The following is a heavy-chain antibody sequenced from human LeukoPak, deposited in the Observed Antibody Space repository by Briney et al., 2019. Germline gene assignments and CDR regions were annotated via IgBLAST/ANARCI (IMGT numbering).Heavy chain of an antibody. CDR1: GDSVSSNRVS. D-gene: IGHD2-15*01. V-gene: IGHV6-1*01. J-gene: IGHJ4*02. CDR3: TRATGGMTDY. Sequence: SQTLSLTCAISGDSVSSNRVSWNWIRQSPSRGLEWLGRTYYRSKWFNEYAVSVRSRISINPDTTKNQFSLQLNSVTPEDMAMYYCTRATGGMTDYWSQGTLVTVSS. CDR2: TYYRSKWFN.